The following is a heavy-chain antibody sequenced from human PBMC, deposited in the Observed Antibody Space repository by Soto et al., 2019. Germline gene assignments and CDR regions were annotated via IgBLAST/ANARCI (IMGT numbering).Heavy chain of an antibody. V-gene: IGHV4-4*02. D-gene: IGHD6-19*01. CDR2: IYHSGTT. Sequence: ASETLSLTCAVSGGSITSTNWWSWVRQPPGKGLEWIGEIYHSGTTNYNPSLKSRVTISVDKSKNQFSLKLTSVTAADTAVYYCARHLWLHIRNFDLWGHGTQVTVSS. J-gene: IGHJ2*01. CDR3: ARHLWLHIRNFDL. CDR1: GGSITSTNW.